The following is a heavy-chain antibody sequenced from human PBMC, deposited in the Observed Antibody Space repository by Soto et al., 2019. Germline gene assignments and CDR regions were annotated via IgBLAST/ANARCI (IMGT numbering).Heavy chain of an antibody. CDR3: ARDLWGYCGTDCYPLDV. CDR2: IYHSGST. V-gene: IGHV4-4*03. CDR1: GSSTSSSNW. D-gene: IGHD2-21*02. J-gene: IGHJ6*02. Sequence: PETLSLTSAVSGSSTSSSNWWSWDRQPPGKGLERIGEIYHSGSTNYNPSLKSRVTISVDTSKNQFSLKLNSVTAADTAVYYCARDLWGYCGTDCYPLDVWGQGTTVTVSS.